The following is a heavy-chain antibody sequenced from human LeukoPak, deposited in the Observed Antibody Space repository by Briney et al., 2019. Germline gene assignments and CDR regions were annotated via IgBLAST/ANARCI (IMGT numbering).Heavy chain of an antibody. CDR1: GGSFSGYY. D-gene: IGHD6-13*01. CDR2: INHSGST. Sequence: SETLSLTCAVYGGSFSGYYWSWIRQPPGKGLEWIGEINHSGSTNYNPSLKSRVTISVDTSKNHFSLKLSSVTAADTAVYYCARGKAAAGNSLWFDPWGQGTLVTVSS. J-gene: IGHJ5*02. CDR3: ARGKAAAGNSLWFDP. V-gene: IGHV4-34*01.